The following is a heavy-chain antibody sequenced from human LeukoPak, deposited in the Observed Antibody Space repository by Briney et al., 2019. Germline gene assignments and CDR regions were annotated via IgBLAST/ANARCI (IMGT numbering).Heavy chain of an antibody. CDR1: GDSISRGNW. CDR2: VYHSGNT. J-gene: IGHJ6*03. Sequence: PSETLSLTCAVSGDSISRGNWWSWVRRSPGKGLEWIGEVYHSGNTKVNPSLKSRVTMSVDRSKSQFSLNLNSVTAADTAVYYCARMFIKAVGTHYYFYMDVWGKGTTVTVSS. D-gene: IGHD1-1*01. V-gene: IGHV4-4*02. CDR3: ARMFIKAVGTHYYFYMDV.